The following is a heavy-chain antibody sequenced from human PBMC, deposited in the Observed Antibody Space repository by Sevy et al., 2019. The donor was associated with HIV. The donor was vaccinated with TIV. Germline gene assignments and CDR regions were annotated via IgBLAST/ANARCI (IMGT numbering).Heavy chain of an antibody. V-gene: IGHV4-30-2*01. J-gene: IGHJ4*02. Sequence: SETLSLTCAVSGGSISSGGYSWSWIRQPPGKGLEWIGYIYHSGSTYYNPSLKSRVTISVDRSKNQFSLKLSSVTAADTAMYYCARAGAVAGLYFDYWGQGTLVTVSS. CDR3: ARAGAVAGLYFDY. D-gene: IGHD6-19*01. CDR2: IYHSGST. CDR1: GGSISSGGYS.